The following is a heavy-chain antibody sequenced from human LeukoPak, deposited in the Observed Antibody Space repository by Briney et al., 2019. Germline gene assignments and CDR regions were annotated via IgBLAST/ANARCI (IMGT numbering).Heavy chain of an antibody. Sequence: SLRLSCAASAFTFDDYGMSWVRQAPGNVLEWVSGINWNGGGTGYADSVKGRFTISRDNAKNSLYLQMNSLRAEDTALYYCARDVGYSYGTYFDYWGQGTLVTVSS. CDR2: INWNGGGT. J-gene: IGHJ4*02. D-gene: IGHD5-18*01. CDR1: AFTFDDYG. V-gene: IGHV3-20*04. CDR3: ARDVGYSYGTYFDY.